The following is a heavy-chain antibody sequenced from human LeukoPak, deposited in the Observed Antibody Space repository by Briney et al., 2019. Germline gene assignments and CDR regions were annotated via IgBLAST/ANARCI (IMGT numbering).Heavy chain of an antibody. V-gene: IGHV3-30*04. CDR3: ARGRDSSSSYPGY. Sequence: GGSLRLSCAAAGFTFSKFAMHWVRQAPGKGLEWVAVVSHDGSYKYYADSVKGRFTISRDNSKNTLYLQMNSLRAEDTAVYYCARGRDSSSSYPGYWGQGTLVTVSS. CDR1: GFTFSKFA. D-gene: IGHD6-6*01. J-gene: IGHJ4*02. CDR2: VSHDGSYK.